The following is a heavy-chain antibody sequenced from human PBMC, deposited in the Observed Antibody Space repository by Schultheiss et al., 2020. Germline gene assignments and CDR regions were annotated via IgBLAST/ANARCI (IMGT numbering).Heavy chain of an antibody. CDR1: GGSISSGDYY. V-gene: IGHV4-30-4*01. D-gene: IGHD3-16*01. CDR3: ASLTLTWRRDY. J-gene: IGHJ4*02. Sequence: SETLSLTCTVSGGSISSGDYYWSWIRQPPGKGLEWIGYIYYSGSTYHNPSLKSRITISISTSKNQFSLKLSSVTAADTAVYYCASLTLTWRRDYWGQGTLVTVSS. CDR2: IYYSGST.